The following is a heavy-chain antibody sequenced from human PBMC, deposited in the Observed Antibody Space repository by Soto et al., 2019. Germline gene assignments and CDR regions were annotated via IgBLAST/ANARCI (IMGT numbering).Heavy chain of an antibody. Sequence: QVQLQESGPGLMKPSQTLSLTCTVSGGSISSDEYYWTWIRQPPGKGLEWIGYIFFSGNTYYNPSLKSRLRISIDTSKNQFALKLSSVTAADTAMYYCARASRGTGTSLDDWGQGTLVTVSS. D-gene: IGHD3-9*01. CDR1: GGSISSDEYY. CDR3: ARASRGTGTSLDD. V-gene: IGHV4-30-4*01. J-gene: IGHJ4*02. CDR2: IFFSGNT.